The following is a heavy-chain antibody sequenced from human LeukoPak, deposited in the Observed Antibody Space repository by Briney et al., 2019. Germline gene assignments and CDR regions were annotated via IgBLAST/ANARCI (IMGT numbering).Heavy chain of an antibody. CDR3: ARAGYYDSSGFYAPDAFDI. CDR2: VYSGGST. CDR1: GFIFSNYA. Sequence: GGSLRLSCKASGFIFSNYAMSWVRQAPGKGLEWVSFVYSGGSTYYEDSVKGRFTISRDSSKNTLFLQMNSLRVGDTAVYYCARAGYYDSSGFYAPDAFDIWGQGTVVTVSS. J-gene: IGHJ3*02. V-gene: IGHV3-53*01. D-gene: IGHD3-22*01.